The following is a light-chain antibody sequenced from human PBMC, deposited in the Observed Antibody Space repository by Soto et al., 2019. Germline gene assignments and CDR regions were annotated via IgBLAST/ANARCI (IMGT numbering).Light chain of an antibody. CDR3: QAWDSSTGVV. CDR1: KLGDRF. J-gene: IGLJ2*01. CDR2: QDT. V-gene: IGLV3-1*01. Sequence: SYELTQPPSVSVSPGQTASIPCSGDKLGDRFACWYQQKPGQSPVMVIYQDTRRPSGIPERFYGSNSGNTATLTISGTQAMEEADYYCQAWDSSTGVVFGGGTKVTVL.